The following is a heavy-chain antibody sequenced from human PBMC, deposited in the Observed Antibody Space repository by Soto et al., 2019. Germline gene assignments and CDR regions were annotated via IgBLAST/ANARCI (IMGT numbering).Heavy chain of an antibody. D-gene: IGHD4-4*01. V-gene: IGHV4-59*01. Sequence: ETLSLTCTVSGGSIRSYYWSWIRQPPGKGLEWIGHISYTGSPKYNPSLKSRVTISLDTSKNQFSLKLRSVTAADTAVYYCTRDYSNYSWFDPWGQGTLVTVS. CDR3: TRDYSNYSWFDP. CDR2: ISYTGSP. CDR1: GGSIRSYY. J-gene: IGHJ5*02.